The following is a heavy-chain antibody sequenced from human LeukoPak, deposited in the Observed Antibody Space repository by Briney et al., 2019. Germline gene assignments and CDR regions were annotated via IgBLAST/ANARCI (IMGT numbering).Heavy chain of an antibody. J-gene: IGHJ4*02. CDR3: ARDENYGIFFNVDY. CDR1: GGTFISYA. Sequence: ASVKVSCKASGGTFISYAISWVRQAPGEGPEWMGWISGSTGDTNYAQKFQGRVTMTADTSSSTAYMELRSLRSDDTAIYYCARDENYGIFFNVDYWGQGTLVTVSS. CDR2: ISGSTGDT. V-gene: IGHV1-18*01. D-gene: IGHD4-17*01.